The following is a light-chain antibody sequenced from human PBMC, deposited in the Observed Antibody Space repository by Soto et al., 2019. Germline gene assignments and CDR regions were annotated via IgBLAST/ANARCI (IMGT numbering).Light chain of an antibody. J-gene: IGKJ5*01. CDR3: QQYGSSPGGT. CDR2: GAS. CDR1: QSVGSK. Sequence: EIILTQSPVTLSVSPWERATFSCSSSQSVGSKLAWYQQKPGQAPRLLIYGASTRATGVPPRFSGSGSGTDFTLTISRLETEDFAVYYCQQYGSSPGGTFGQGTRLEIK. V-gene: IGKV3-20*01.